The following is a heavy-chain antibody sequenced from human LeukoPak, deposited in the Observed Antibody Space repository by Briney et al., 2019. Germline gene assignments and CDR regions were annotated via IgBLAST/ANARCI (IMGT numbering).Heavy chain of an antibody. CDR3: ARLRITMESYAFDI. D-gene: IGHD3-10*01. CDR2: ISGSGGST. Sequence: GGSLRLSCAASGFTFSSYAMSWVRQAPGKGLEWVSAISGSGGSTYYADSVKGRFTISRDNAENSLYLQMNSLRAEDTAVYYCARLRITMESYAFDIWGQGTMVTVSS. V-gene: IGHV3-23*01. CDR1: GFTFSSYA. J-gene: IGHJ3*02.